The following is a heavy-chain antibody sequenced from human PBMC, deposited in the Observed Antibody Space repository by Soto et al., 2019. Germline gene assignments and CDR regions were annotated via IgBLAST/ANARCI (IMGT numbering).Heavy chain of an antibody. J-gene: IGHJ6*02. D-gene: IGHD3-16*01. CDR3: ASFTPTSDYYYGMDV. Sequence: SETLSLTCTVSGGSISSGDYYWRWIRQPPGKGLEWIGYIYYSGSTYYNPSLKSRVTISVDTSKNQFSLKLSSVTAADTAVYYCASFTPTSDYYYGMDVWGQGTTVTVSS. CDR1: GGSISSGDYY. CDR2: IYYSGST. V-gene: IGHV4-30-4*01.